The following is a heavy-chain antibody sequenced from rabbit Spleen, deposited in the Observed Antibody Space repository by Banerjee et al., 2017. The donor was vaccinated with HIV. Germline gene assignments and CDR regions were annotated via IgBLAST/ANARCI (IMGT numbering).Heavy chain of an antibody. CDR2: IYVGTSGST. V-gene: IGHV1S45*01. Sequence: QEQLKETGGGLVQPGGSLTLTCTASGFSFSNYYICWVRQAPGKGLEWIACIYVGTSGSTYYATWAKGRFTISKASSTTVTLQMTSLTAADTATYFCARDLVAVIGWNFSLWGPGTLVTVS. CDR3: ARDLVAVIGWNFSL. D-gene: IGHD1-1*01. CDR1: GFSFSNYY. J-gene: IGHJ6*01.